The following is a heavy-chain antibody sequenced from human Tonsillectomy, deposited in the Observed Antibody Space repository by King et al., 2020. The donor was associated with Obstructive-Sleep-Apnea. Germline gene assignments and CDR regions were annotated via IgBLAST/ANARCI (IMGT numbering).Heavy chain of an antibody. D-gene: IGHD5-12*01. J-gene: IGHJ4*02. Sequence: QLQESGPGLVKPSETLSLTCTVSGGSISSYYWSWIRPPPGKGLEWIGYIYYSGSTNYNPSLKSRVTISVDTSKNQFSLKLNSVTAADTAVYYCARLPSGYDLVDYWGQGTLVTVSS. V-gene: IGHV4-59*01. CDR3: ARLPSGYDLVDY. CDR2: IYYSGST. CDR1: GGSISSYY.